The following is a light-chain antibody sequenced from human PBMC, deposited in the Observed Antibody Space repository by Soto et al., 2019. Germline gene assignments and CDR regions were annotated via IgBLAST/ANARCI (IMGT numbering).Light chain of an antibody. J-gene: IGLJ1*01. CDR2: DVS. CDR3: CSYAGSYTFYV. V-gene: IGLV2-11*01. Sequence: QSALTQPLSVSGSPGQSVTISCTGTSSDVGGYNYVSWYQQHPGKAPKLMIYDVSKRPSGVSDRFSGSKSGNTASLTISGLQAEDDADYYCCSYAGSYTFYVFGTGTKVTVL. CDR1: SSDVGGYNY.